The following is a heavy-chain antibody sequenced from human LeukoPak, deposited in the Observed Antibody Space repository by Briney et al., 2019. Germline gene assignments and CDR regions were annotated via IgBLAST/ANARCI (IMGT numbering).Heavy chain of an antibody. J-gene: IGHJ6*03. Sequence: GSSVKVSCKASGYTFTSYYMHWVRQAPGQMFEWLGWMNPESGGANFAPKFQGRVTMTRDTSISTAYMELSRLRSDDTAVYYCARTRATYYDILTNNYYYYYMDVWGKGTTVTISS. D-gene: IGHD3-9*01. CDR1: GYTFTSYY. CDR3: ARTRATYYDILTNNYYYYYMDV. CDR2: MNPESGGA. V-gene: IGHV1-2*02.